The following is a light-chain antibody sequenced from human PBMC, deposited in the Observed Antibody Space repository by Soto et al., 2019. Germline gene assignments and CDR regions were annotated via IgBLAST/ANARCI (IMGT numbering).Light chain of an antibody. CDR1: QSVSSS. CDR3: QQYNNWSPIT. J-gene: IGKJ5*01. CDR2: GAS. V-gene: IGKV3-15*01. Sequence: EIVLTQSPATLSLSPGERATLSCRASQSVSSSLAWYQQKPGQAPRRLIYGASTRATGIPARFSGSGSGTEFTLTISSLQYEDFAVYYCQQYNNWSPITFGQGTRLEIK.